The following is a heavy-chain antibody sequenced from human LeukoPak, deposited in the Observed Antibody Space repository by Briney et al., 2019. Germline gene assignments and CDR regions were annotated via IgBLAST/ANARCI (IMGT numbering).Heavy chain of an antibody. Sequence: SETLSLTCTISGGSINNYYWSWIRQPPVKVLEWIGYIYYSGSTNYNPSLNSRVNISLDTSKNQFSLRLSSVTAADTAVYYCARQTAKYVDTPRFDYWGQGTLVTVSS. CDR1: GGSINNYY. CDR3: ARQTAKYVDTPRFDY. V-gene: IGHV4-59*08. J-gene: IGHJ4*02. CDR2: IYYSGST. D-gene: IGHD5-18*01.